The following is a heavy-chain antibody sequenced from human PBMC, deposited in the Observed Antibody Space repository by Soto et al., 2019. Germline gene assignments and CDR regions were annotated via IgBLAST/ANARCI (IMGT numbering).Heavy chain of an antibody. Sequence: GASVKVSCKASGYTFTSYGISWVRQAPGQRLEWMGWISAYNGNTNYAQKLQGRVTMTADESTSTAYMELSSLRSEDTAVYYCARVVRDGYKYDAFDIWGQGTMVTVSS. CDR3: ARVVRDGYKYDAFDI. J-gene: IGHJ3*02. D-gene: IGHD5-12*01. CDR1: GYTFTSYG. V-gene: IGHV1-18*01. CDR2: ISAYNGNT.